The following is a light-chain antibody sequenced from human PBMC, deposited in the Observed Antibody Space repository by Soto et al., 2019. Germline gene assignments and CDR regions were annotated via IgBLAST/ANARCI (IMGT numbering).Light chain of an antibody. CDR3: QQYYSFPLT. V-gene: IGKV1-9*01. J-gene: IGKJ5*01. CDR1: HDISTY. Sequence: DIQLTQSPSLLSASVGDRVTITSRASHDISTYLAWYQQKPGKAPKLMIYGASRLQSGVPSRFSGSGSGTDFTLTISCLQSEDFATYYCQQYYSFPLTFGQGTRLEIK. CDR2: GAS.